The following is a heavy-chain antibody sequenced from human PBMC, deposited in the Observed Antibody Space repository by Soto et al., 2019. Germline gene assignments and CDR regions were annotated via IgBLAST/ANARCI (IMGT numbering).Heavy chain of an antibody. CDR1: GYAFTGDH. D-gene: IGHD6-6*01. J-gene: IGHJ6*02. Sequence: ASVKVYRKASGYAFTGDHMDWVRQATRQGLEWMGWINPNSGGTNYAQKFQGRVTMTRDTSISTAYMELSRLRSDDTAVYYCARDGRSSSRTNYYYYGMDVWAQGPTVTVSS. CDR3: ARDGRSSSRTNYYYYGMDV. V-gene: IGHV1-2*02. CDR2: INPNSGGT.